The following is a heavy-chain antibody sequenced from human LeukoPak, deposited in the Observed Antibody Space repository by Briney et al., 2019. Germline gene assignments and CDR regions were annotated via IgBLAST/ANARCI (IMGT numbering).Heavy chain of an antibody. J-gene: IGHJ6*03. V-gene: IGHV4-4*07. CDR2: ISTSGST. D-gene: IGHD6-13*01. Sequence: PSETLSLTCAVSGGSISGYYWSWIRQPAGKRLEWIGRISTSGSTNYNPSLKSRVTMPVDTSKNQFSLRVISVTAADTAVYYCARAATVTYSSNSYHYYYYMDVWGKGTTVTVSS. CDR3: ARAATVTYSSNSYHYYYYMDV. CDR1: GGSISGYY.